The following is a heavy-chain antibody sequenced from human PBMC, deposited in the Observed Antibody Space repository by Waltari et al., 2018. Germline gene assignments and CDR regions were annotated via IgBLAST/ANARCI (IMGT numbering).Heavy chain of an antibody. Sequence: QVQLVQSGAEVKKPGASVKVSCKASGDTFTGYYMTWVGQAPGQGLEWLGWINPNSGGTTYAQKFPGRVTMTRDTSISTAYMELSRLRSDDTAVYYCARGRIIVVVPAATFEYFQHWGQGTLVTVSS. D-gene: IGHD2-2*01. CDR1: GDTFTGYY. CDR3: ARGRIIVVVPAATFEYFQH. J-gene: IGHJ1*01. CDR2: INPNSGGT. V-gene: IGHV1-2*02.